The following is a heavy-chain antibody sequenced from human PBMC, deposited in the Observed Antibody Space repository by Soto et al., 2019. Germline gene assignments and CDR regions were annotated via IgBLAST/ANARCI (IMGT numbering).Heavy chain of an antibody. CDR2: IKGEADGGTT. CDR1: GFTFRSCA. CDR3: TTGLSNGYYNFDY. D-gene: IGHD3-22*01. Sequence: GGSLRLSCAASGFTFRSCAMGWVRQDPGKGLEWVGRIKGEADGGTTDYAAPVKGRITISRDHSKDTLYLRMNSLKTEDTAVYYCTTGLSNGYYNFDYWGQGNMVT. J-gene: IGHJ4*02. V-gene: IGHV3-15*01.